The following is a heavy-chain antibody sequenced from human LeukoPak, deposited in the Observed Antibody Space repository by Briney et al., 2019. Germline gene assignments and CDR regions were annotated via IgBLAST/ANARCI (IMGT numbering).Heavy chain of an antibody. CDR3: ARGVGDSYFDY. CDR1: GGSISSGGYS. CDR2: IYHSGST. V-gene: IGHV4-30-2*01. J-gene: IGHJ4*02. Sequence: PSETLSLTCAVSGGSISSGGYSWSWIRQPPGKGLEWIGYIYHSGSTYYNPSLKSRVTISVDRSKNQFSPKLSSVTAADTAVCYCARGVGDSYFDYWGQGTLVTVSS. D-gene: IGHD3-10*01.